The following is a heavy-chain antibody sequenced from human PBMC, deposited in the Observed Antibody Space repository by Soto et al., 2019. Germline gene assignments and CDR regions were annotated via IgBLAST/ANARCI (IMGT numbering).Heavy chain of an antibody. V-gene: IGHV3-21*01. CDR1: GFTFSTYS. CDR2: ISSSSSYI. CDR3: GIAAGEYYYGMDV. J-gene: IGHJ6*02. D-gene: IGHD3-10*01. Sequence: PGGSLRLSCAASGFTFSTYSMNWVRQVPGKGLEWVSSISSSSSYIYYADSVKGRFTISRDNAKNSLYLQMNSLRAEDTAVYYCGIAAGEYYYGMDVWGQGTTVTVSS.